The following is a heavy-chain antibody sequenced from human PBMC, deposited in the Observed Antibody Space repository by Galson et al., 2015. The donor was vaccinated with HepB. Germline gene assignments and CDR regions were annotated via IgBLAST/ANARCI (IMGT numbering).Heavy chain of an antibody. V-gene: IGHV3-23*01. J-gene: IGHJ3*01. CDR2: ITDRGGST. CDR3: AKDVGYFDRGAFDF. CDR1: GFTFSNYA. D-gene: IGHD3-9*01. Sequence: SLRLSCAASGFTFSNYAMSWVRQAPGKGLEWVLGITDRGGSTYYADSVRGRFTISRDNSKNTVYVEMKRLGAEDTAVYYCAKDVGYFDRGAFDFWGRGTMVTVSS.